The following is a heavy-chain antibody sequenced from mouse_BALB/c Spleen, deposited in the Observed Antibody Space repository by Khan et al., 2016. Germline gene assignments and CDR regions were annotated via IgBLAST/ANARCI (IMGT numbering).Heavy chain of an antibody. CDR3: AKNPTVVWYYYAMDY. CDR1: GFSLTSYG. J-gene: IGHJ4*01. D-gene: IGHD2-10*02. V-gene: IGHV2-2*02. Sequence: QVQLKESGPGLVQPSQSLSITCTVSGFSLTSYGVHWVRQSPGKGLEWLGVIWSGGSTDYNAAFISRLSISKDNSKSQVFFKMNSLQANDTAIYYCAKNPTVVWYYYAMDYWGQGTSVTVAS. CDR2: IWSGGST.